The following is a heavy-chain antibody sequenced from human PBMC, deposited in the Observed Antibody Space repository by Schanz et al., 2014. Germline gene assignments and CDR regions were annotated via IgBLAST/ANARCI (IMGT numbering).Heavy chain of an antibody. D-gene: IGHD6-13*01. V-gene: IGHV1-18*04. CDR3: ASSGAGYSSSWDFDY. J-gene: IGHJ4*02. Sequence: QVQLVQSGAEVKKPGASVKVSCKASGGTFSTYPINWLRQAPGQGLEWMGWITAYNGDTNYAQKLQGRVTLTTDTSTSTAYMELRSLRSDDTAVYYCASSGAGYSSSWDFDYWGQGTLVTVSS. CDR1: GGTFSTYP. CDR2: ITAYNGDT.